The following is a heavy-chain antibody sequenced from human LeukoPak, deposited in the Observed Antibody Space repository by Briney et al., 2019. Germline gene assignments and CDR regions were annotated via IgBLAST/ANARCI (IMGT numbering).Heavy chain of an antibody. CDR2: INGDGTTP. CDR3: ARGNSSSSLGH. J-gene: IGHJ4*02. CDR1: GFTFTSNW. D-gene: IGHD6-13*01. V-gene: IGHV3-74*01. Sequence: TGGSLRLSCTASGFTFTSNWLHWVRQAPGKGLMWVSRINGDGTTPRDADSVKGRFTISRDNAKNTLYLQMNSLSAEDTAVYYCARGNSSSSLGHWGQGTLVTVSS.